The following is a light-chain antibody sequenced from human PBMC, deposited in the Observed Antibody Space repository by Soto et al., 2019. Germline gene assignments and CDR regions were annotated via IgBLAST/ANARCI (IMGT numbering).Light chain of an antibody. J-gene: IGKJ5*01. CDR1: QDISSY. CDR2: AAS. Sequence: DIQLTQSPSFLSASVGDRVTITCRASQDISSYLAWYQQKPGKAPKLLISAASTLESGVPSRFSGSGSGTEFTLTISSLQPEDFATYYCQQLNSYPITFGQGTRLETK. V-gene: IGKV1-9*01. CDR3: QQLNSYPIT.